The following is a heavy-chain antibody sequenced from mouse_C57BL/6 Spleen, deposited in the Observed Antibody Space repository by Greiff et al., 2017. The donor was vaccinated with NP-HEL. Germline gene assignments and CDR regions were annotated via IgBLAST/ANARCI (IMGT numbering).Heavy chain of an antibody. CDR2: IDPSDSET. CDR1: GYTFTSYW. CDR3: ARRGDGYGRAMDY. J-gene: IGHJ4*01. D-gene: IGHD2-2*01. V-gene: IGHV1-52*01. Sequence: VQLQQPGAELVRPGSSVKLSCKASGYTFTSYWMHWVKQRPIQGLEWIGNIDPSDSETHYNQKFKDKATLTVDKSSSTAYMQLSSLTSEDSAVYYCARRGDGYGRAMDYWGQGTSVTVSS.